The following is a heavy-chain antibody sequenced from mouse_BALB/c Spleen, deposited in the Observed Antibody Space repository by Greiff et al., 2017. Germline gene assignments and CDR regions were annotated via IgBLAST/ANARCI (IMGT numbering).Heavy chain of an antibody. V-gene: IGHV5-9-4*01. J-gene: IGHJ4*01. CDR3: ARDRVVAPYYYAMDY. D-gene: IGHD1-1*01. Sequence: EVKLVESGGGLVKPGGSLKLSCAASGFTFSSYAMSWVRQSPEKRLEWVAEISSGGSYTYYPDTVTGRFTISRDNAKNTLYLEMSSLRSEDTAMYYCARDRVVAPYYYAMDYWGQGTSVTVSS. CDR2: ISSGGSYT. CDR1: GFTFSSYA.